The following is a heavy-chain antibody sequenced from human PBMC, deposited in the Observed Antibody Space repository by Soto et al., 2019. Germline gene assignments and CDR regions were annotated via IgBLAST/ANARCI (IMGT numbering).Heavy chain of an antibody. CDR3: ELAGFSPSRVGLLGTGDNGVAFDF. V-gene: IGHV1-18*01. J-gene: IGHJ4*02. CDR2: IHPYNGKT. CDR1: GYTFISYG. D-gene: IGHD7-27*01. Sequence: QVQLVQSGAEVKKTGASVEVSCTASGYTFISYGINWVRQAHRQGFEWMGWIHPYNGKTNYAQTFQHRATMTSDRSTSTAYMELGSLRSDDTAVYYCELAGFSPSRVGLLGTGDNGVAFDFWRQGTRVTVS.